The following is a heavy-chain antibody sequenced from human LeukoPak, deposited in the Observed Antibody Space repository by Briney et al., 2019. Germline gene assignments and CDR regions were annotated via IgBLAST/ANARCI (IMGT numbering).Heavy chain of an antibody. Sequence: PGGSLRLSCAASGFTFSRYSMNWVRQAPGKGLEWVSYISSSSRTMYYADSVKGRFTISRDNAKNSLYLQMNSLRDEDTAVYYCARVEYYYGSGSYYRGWFDPWGQGTLVTVSS. CDR1: GFTFSRYS. V-gene: IGHV3-48*02. CDR3: ARVEYYYGSGSYYRGWFDP. D-gene: IGHD3-10*01. CDR2: ISSSSRTM. J-gene: IGHJ5*02.